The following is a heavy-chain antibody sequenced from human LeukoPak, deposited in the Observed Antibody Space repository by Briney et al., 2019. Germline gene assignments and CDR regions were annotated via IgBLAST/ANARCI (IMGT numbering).Heavy chain of an antibody. Sequence: SETLSHTCTVSGGSISSGDYYWSWIRQPPGKGLEWIGYIYYSGSTYYNPSLKSRVTISVDTSKNQFSLKLSSVTAADTAVYYCARVRGITIFGVVIHNWFDPWGQGTLVTVSS. D-gene: IGHD3-3*01. CDR1: GGSISSGDYY. V-gene: IGHV4-30-4*01. CDR3: ARVRGITIFGVVIHNWFDP. J-gene: IGHJ5*02. CDR2: IYYSGST.